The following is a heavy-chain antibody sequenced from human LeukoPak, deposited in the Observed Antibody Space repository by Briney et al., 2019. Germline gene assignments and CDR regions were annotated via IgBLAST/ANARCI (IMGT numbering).Heavy chain of an antibody. CDR1: GFTFSDYY. Sequence: PGGSLRLSCAASGFTFSDYYIIWIRQAPGKGLDWVSYISNSGSTIYYADSVKGRFTISRDNAKNSLYLQMNSLRAEDTAVYYCARARTRYSGSYGGAFDIWGQGTMVTVSS. D-gene: IGHD1-26*01. J-gene: IGHJ3*02. CDR3: ARARTRYSGSYGGAFDI. CDR2: ISNSGSTI. V-gene: IGHV3-11*04.